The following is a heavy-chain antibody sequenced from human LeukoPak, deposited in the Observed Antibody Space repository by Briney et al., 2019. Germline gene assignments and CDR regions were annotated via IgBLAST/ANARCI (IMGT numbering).Heavy chain of an antibody. V-gene: IGHV6-1*01. CDR3: ARDIAVAGSLRDYYYGMDV. CDR2: TYYRSKWYN. Sequence: SQTLSLTCAISGDSFSSNSAAWNWIRQSPSRGLEWLGRTYYRSKWYNDYGVSVKSRITINPDTSKNQFSLQLNSVTPEDTAVYYCARDIAVAGSLRDYYYGMDVWGQGTTVTVSS. D-gene: IGHD6-19*01. CDR1: GDSFSSNSAA. J-gene: IGHJ6*02.